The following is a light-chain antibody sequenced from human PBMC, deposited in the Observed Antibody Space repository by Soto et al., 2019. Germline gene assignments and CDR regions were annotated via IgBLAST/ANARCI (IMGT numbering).Light chain of an antibody. J-gene: IGKJ1*01. CDR2: DVS. CDR1: QNVTTS. CDR3: QQYDYSRT. Sequence: DVQLTQSPSTLSASVGDRVTITCRASQNVTTSLAWYQHKPGKAPKLLMFDVSNLESGVPSRFSGSGSGTEFTLSISSLHSDDLATYYCQQYDYSRTLGQGTKVDIK. V-gene: IGKV1-5*01.